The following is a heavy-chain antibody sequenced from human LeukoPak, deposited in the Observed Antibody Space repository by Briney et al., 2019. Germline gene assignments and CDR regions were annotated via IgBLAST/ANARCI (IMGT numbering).Heavy chain of an antibody. V-gene: IGHV2-5*02. Sequence: SGPTLRHPTQALRLTCTCSGLSLDTNGVGVGWIRQPPAKPLEWLALIYWDDDKRYSPSLKSRLAITKDTSKNQVVLTMTNMDPGDTATYYCAHRQRQLGLYCFAYWGQGTLVTVPS. CDR3: AHRQRQLGLYCFAY. J-gene: IGHJ4*02. D-gene: IGHD6-25*01. CDR2: IYWDDDK. CDR1: GLSLDTNGVG.